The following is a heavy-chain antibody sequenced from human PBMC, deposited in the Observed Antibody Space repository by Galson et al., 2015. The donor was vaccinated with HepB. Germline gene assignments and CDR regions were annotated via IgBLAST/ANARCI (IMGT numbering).Heavy chain of an antibody. V-gene: IGHV5-51*01. CDR2: IYPGDSDT. J-gene: IGHJ4*02. CDR1: GYSFTSYW. Sequence: QSGAEVKKPGESLKISCKGSGYSFTSYWIGWVRQMPGKGLEWMGIIYPGDSDTRYSPSFQGQVTISADKSISTAYLQWSSLKASDTAMYYCARTVGYCGSTSCYTYFDYWGQGTLVTVSS. CDR3: ARTVGYCGSTSCYTYFDY. D-gene: IGHD2-2*01.